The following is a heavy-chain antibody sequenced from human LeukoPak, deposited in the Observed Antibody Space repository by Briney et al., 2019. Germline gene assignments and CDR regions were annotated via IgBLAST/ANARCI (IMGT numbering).Heavy chain of an antibody. Sequence: TGRSLRLSCAASGFTFSSYGMHLVRQAPGKGLEWVAFIRYDGSNKYYADSVKGRFTISRDNSKNTLYLQMNSLRAEDTAVYYCAKDQMRYCSSTICYPFDYWGQGTLVTVSS. J-gene: IGHJ4*02. CDR3: AKDQMRYCSSTICYPFDY. D-gene: IGHD2-2*01. CDR2: IRYDGSNK. V-gene: IGHV3-30*02. CDR1: GFTFSSYG.